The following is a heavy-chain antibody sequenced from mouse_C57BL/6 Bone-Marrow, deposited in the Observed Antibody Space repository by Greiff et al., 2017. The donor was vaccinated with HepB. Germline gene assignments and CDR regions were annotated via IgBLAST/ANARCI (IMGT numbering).Heavy chain of an antibody. CDR1: GYTFTDYY. D-gene: IGHD1-1*01. CDR2: INPNNGGT. V-gene: IGHV1-26*01. CDR3: AGDYYGSSVWYFDV. J-gene: IGHJ1*03. Sequence: EVQLQQTGPELVKPGASVKISCKASGYTFTDYYMNWVKQSHGKSLEWIGDINPNNGGTSYNQKFKGKATLTVDKSSSTAYMELRSLTSEDSAVYYCAGDYYGSSVWYFDVWGTVTTVTVSS.